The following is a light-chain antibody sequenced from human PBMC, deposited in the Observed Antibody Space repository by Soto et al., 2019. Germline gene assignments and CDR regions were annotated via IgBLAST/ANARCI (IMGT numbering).Light chain of an antibody. Sequence: DIQMTQSXSSLSASFGDRVSITCRGSRRIDDLLAGXQQEXEXAPXXXXYFASNLQNWGPSSFSGSGSGTEFTPPISNRQPEDFATYYGQQYYSHPLTVGQGTRLDI. J-gene: IGKJ5*01. CDR3: QQYYSHPLT. V-gene: IGKV1D-16*01. CDR1: RRIDDL. CDR2: FAS.